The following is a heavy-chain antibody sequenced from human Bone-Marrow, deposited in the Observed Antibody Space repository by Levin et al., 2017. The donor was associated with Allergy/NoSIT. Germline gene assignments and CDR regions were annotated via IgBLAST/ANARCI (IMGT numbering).Heavy chain of an antibody. V-gene: IGHV1-2*02. J-gene: IGHJ5*02. CDR2: INPDNGGT. CDR1: GYTFIGYY. D-gene: IGHD1-14*01. Sequence: ASVKVSCKASGYTFIGYYMHWVRQAPGRGLEWMGWINPDNGGTYYAEKFQGRIAMIMDTSINTVYMELSRLTSDDTAVYFCARGVGRTGIQARFFFWFDPWGQGTLVSVSS. CDR3: ARGVGRTGIQARFFFWFDP.